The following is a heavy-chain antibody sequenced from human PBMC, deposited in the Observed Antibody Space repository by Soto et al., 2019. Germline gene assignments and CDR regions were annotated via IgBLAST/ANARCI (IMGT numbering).Heavy chain of an antibody. CDR3: TRGDY. CDR2: IISDGSRA. CDR1: GFTFSGYW. J-gene: IGHJ4*02. Sequence: EVQLVESGGGLVQPGGSLRLSCAASGFTFSGYWMNWVRHDPGQGLVGGSRIISDGSRASYADSEESVKDRFKISRDNAKNTLDLQMNSLRPEYTAVYYSTRGDYWGQGTLVTVSS. V-gene: IGHV3-74*01.